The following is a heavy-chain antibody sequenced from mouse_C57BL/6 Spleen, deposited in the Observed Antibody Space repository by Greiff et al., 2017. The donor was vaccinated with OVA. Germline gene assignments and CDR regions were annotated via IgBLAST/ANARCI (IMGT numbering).Heavy chain of an antibody. Sequence: QVQLQQSGAELARPGASVKLSCKASGYTFTSYGISWVKQRTGQGLEWIGEIYPRSGNTYYNEKFKGKATLTADKSSSTAYMELRSLTSEDSAVYFCARSGAYDGYPFAYWGQGTLVTVSA. V-gene: IGHV1-81*01. J-gene: IGHJ3*01. D-gene: IGHD2-3*01. CDR3: ARSGAYDGYPFAY. CDR2: IYPRSGNT. CDR1: GYTFTSYG.